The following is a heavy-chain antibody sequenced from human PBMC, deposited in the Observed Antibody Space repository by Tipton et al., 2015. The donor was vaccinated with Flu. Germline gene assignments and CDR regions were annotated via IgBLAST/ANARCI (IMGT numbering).Heavy chain of an antibody. D-gene: IGHD5-12*01. CDR2: IYNSGST. J-gene: IGHJ3*02. Sequence: TLSLTCTVSGGSISSRSYYWGWIRQPPGKGLEWIGNIYNSGSTYYNPSLKSRVTISIDTSKNQFSLRLSFVTAADTAVYYCARDLRGYSGYTGGDAFDMWGRGIMVFVSS. CDR1: GGSISSRSYY. CDR3: ARDLRGYSGYTGGDAFDM. V-gene: IGHV4-39*07.